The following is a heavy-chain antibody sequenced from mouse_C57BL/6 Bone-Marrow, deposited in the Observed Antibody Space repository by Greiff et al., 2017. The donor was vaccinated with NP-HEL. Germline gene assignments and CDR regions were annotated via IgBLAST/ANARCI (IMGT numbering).Heavy chain of an antibody. CDR2: IDPSDSET. D-gene: IGHD2-2*01. V-gene: IGHV1-52*01. J-gene: IGHJ2*01. CDR3: ARWGVLWFPYFDY. CDR1: GYTFTSYW. Sequence: QVQLQQPGAELVRPGSSVKLSCKASGYTFTSYWMHWVKQRPIQGLEWIGNIDPSDSETHYNQKFKDKATLTVDKSSSTAYMQLSSLTSEDSAVYYYARWGVLWFPYFDYWGQGTTLTVSS.